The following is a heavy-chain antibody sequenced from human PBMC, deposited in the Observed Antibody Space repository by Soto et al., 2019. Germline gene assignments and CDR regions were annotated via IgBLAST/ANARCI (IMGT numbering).Heavy chain of an antibody. CDR1: GFNFANYA. J-gene: IGHJ4*02. CDR2: IRGETNGGTA. Sequence: PGGSLRLSCTGSGFNFANYALTWVRQAPGKGLEWVGFIRGETNGGTAEYAAYLKGRITISRDDSKSIAYLEINSLQTEDTAVYYCTRYYYESSGYYVYWGQGTLVTVSS. V-gene: IGHV3-49*04. D-gene: IGHD3-22*01. CDR3: TRYYYESSGYYVY.